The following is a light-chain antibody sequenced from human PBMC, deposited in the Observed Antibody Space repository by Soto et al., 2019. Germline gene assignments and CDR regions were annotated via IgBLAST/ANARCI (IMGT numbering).Light chain of an antibody. J-gene: IGLJ3*02. CDR3: SSYTSSTTLV. CDR1: SSDVGAYNY. V-gene: IGLV2-14*01. Sequence: QSALTQPASVSGSPGQSITISCTGTSSDVGAYNYVSWYQQHPGMAPKLMIYEVSNRPSGVYNRFSGSKSGNTASLTISGLQAEDEADYYCSSYTSSTTLVFGGGTKLTVL. CDR2: EVS.